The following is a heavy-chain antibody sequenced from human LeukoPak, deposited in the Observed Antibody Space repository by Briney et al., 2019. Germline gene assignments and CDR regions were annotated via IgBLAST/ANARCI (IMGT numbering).Heavy chain of an antibody. D-gene: IGHD2-2*01. V-gene: IGHV3-30*18. J-gene: IGHJ4*02. CDR1: GFTFSSYG. Sequence: PGGSLRLSCAASGFTFSSYGMHWVRQAPGKGLGWVAVISYDGSNKYYADSVKGRFTISRDNSKNTLYLQMNSLRAEDTAVYYCAKDKTYCSSTSCYWRPHYFDYWGQGTLVTVSS. CDR3: AKDKTYCSSTSCYWRPHYFDY. CDR2: ISYDGSNK.